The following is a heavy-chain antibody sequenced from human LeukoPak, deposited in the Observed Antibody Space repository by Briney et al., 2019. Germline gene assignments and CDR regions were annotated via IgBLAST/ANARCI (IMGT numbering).Heavy chain of an antibody. V-gene: IGHV3-23*01. CDR3: ANRRYSDGVDY. D-gene: IGHD5-18*01. CDR1: GFTFSSYA. Sequence: GGSLRLSCAASGFTFSSYAMSWVRQAPGKGLEWVSAISGSGGSTYYADSVKGRFTISRDNSKNTLYLQMNSLRAEDTAVYHCANRRYSDGVDYWGQGTLVTVSS. CDR2: ISGSGGST. J-gene: IGHJ4*02.